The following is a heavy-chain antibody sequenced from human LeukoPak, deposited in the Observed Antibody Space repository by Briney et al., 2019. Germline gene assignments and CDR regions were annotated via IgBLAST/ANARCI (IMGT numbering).Heavy chain of an antibody. CDR3: ARGGIQLWSNNWVDP. J-gene: IGHJ5*02. D-gene: IGHD5-18*01. V-gene: IGHV4-59*01. CDR2: VYYSGTT. CDR1: GGSISSYY. Sequence: SETLSLTCTVSGGSISSYYWSWLRQPPGKGLEWIGYVYYSGTTNYNPSLRSRVTISVDTSKNQFSLKLSSVTAADTAVYYCARGGIQLWSNNWVDPWGQGILVTVSS.